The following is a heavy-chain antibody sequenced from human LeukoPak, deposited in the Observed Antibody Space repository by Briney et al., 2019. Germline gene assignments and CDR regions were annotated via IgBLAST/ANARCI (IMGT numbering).Heavy chain of an antibody. D-gene: IGHD3-22*01. CDR3: AKGPPTRWLLPFGW. V-gene: IGHV3-23*01. CDR2: ISGSGGST. J-gene: IGHJ4*02. Sequence: GGTLRLSCAASGFAFSSYGMSWVRQAPGKGLEWVSAISGSGGSTYYADSVKGRFTISRDNSKNTLYLQMNSLRAEDTAVYYCAKGPPTRWLLPFGWWGQGTLVTVSS. CDR1: GFAFSSYG.